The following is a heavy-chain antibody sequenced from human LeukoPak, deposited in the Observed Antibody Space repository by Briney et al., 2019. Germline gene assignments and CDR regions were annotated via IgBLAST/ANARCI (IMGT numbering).Heavy chain of an antibody. J-gene: IGHJ4*02. V-gene: IGHV3-7*01. Sequence: PGGSLRLSCVVSGLTFCNYWMIRVRQAPGKGLESVAIVNEDGSAKYYLDSVKGRFTISRDNARNSLYLEMNSLRAEDTAVYYCARDYWRSIDHWGQGTLVTVSS. CDR3: ARDYWRSIDH. CDR1: GLTFCNYW. D-gene: IGHD1-1*01. CDR2: VNEDGSAK.